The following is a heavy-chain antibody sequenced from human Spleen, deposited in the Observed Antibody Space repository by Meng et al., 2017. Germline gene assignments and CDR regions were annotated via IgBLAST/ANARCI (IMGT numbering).Heavy chain of an antibody. Sequence: VQLQQWGAGLLTPPRTLYLTCVVMGGPVIDYYWGWIRRPQGKGLECLGEINHGGNTNYHPSLKGRVIMSLDTSKNHFSLKLKSVTAADTALYYCAGVPPPWPTATDWFTPWGQGTLVTVSS. J-gene: IGHJ5*02. CDR2: INHGGNT. D-gene: IGHD5-18*01. CDR3: AGVPPPWPTATDWFTP. CDR1: GGPVIDYY. V-gene: IGHV4-34*01.